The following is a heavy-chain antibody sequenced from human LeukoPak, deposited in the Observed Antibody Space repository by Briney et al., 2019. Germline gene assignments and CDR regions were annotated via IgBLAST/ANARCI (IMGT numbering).Heavy chain of an antibody. CDR1: GYTFSSYA. Sequence: GASVKVSCKASGYTFSSYAMNWVRQAPGQGLEWMGWINTNTGNPTYAQGFTGRFVFSLDTSVSTAFLQISSLKAEDTAVYYCARAGMPFYYYYMDVWGKGTTVTASS. CDR2: INTNTGNP. J-gene: IGHJ6*03. D-gene: IGHD2-2*01. CDR3: ARAGMPFYYYYMDV. V-gene: IGHV7-4-1*02.